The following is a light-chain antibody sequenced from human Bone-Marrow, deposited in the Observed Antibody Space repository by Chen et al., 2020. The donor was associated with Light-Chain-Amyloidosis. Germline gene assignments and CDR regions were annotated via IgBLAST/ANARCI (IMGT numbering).Light chain of an antibody. CDR2: WAS. Sequence: DIVMTQSPDSLAVSLGERATINCKASQSVLYSSNNKKFLAWYQQKAGQPPKLLIYWASTLESGIPDRFSGSGSGTDFTLTISSLQAEDVAVYYCQQYFGSLFSFGQGTRLAIK. CDR1: QSVLYSSNNKKF. J-gene: IGKJ5*01. V-gene: IGKV4-1*01. CDR3: QQYFGSLFS.